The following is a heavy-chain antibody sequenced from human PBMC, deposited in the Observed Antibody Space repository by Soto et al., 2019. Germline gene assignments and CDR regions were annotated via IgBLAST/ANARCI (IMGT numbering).Heavy chain of an antibody. Sequence: GGPLRLSCAASGFTFSSYSMNWVRQAPGKGLEWVSSISSSGSYIYYADSVKGRFTISRDNAKNSLYLQMNSLRAEDTAVYYCARDLDSTTSRWFDPWGQGTLVTVSS. J-gene: IGHJ5*02. D-gene: IGHD3-3*01. V-gene: IGHV3-21*01. CDR1: GFTFSSYS. CDR3: ARDLDSTTSRWFDP. CDR2: ISSSGSYI.